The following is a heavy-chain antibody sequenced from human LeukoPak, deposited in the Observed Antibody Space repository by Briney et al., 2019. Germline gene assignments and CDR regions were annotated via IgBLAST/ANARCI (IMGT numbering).Heavy chain of an antibody. CDR1: GYTFTSYY. CDR3: ARARYSSGWYSGAFDI. V-gene: IGHV1-2*02. D-gene: IGHD6-19*01. Sequence: GASVKASCKASGYTFTSYYMHWVRQAPGQGLEWMGWINPNSGGTNYAQKFQGRVTMTRDTSISTAYMELSRLRSDDTAVYYCARARYSSGWYSGAFDIWGQGTMVTVSS. CDR2: INPNSGGT. J-gene: IGHJ3*02.